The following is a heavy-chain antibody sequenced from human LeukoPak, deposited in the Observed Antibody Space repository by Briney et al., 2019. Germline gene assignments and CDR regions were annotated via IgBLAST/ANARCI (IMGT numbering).Heavy chain of an antibody. Sequence: GVSLRLSCAASGFTFSSYAMHWVRQAPGKGLEWMANIKQDGSETHYVDSVKGRFTISRDNAKNSLYLQMNSLRVEDTAVYYCASEEVAGPAGAFDIWGQGTMVTVSS. CDR3: ASEEVAGPAGAFDI. D-gene: IGHD6-13*01. CDR1: GFTFSSYA. CDR2: IKQDGSET. V-gene: IGHV3-7*01. J-gene: IGHJ3*02.